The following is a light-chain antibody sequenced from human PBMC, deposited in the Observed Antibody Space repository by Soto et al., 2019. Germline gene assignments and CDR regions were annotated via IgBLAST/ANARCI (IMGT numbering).Light chain of an antibody. CDR1: QSVTSNY. J-gene: IGKJ5*01. Sequence: EIGLTQSPGTLSMTTGERATLSCRASQSVTSNYLAWYQQKPGQAPRLLIYVASNTSTGIPDRLSGSGSGTTFPPTLISLVPEDFVVYYCPHQELLSFSFGQGALLEI. CDR2: VAS. CDR3: PHQELLSFS. V-gene: IGKV3-20*01.